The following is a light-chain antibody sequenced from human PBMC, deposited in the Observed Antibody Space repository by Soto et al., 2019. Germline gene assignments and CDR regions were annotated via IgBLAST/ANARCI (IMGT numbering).Light chain of an antibody. CDR2: EVA. J-gene: IGLJ2*01. Sequence: QSALTQPASVSGSPGQSITISCTGTSSDVGSYNYVSWYQHHPGKAPKVIIYEVANRPSGISNRFSGSKSGNTAYLTISGIQAEDEADYYCSSYTNSNTVVFAGGTKLTVL. CDR3: SSYTNSNTVV. V-gene: IGLV2-14*01. CDR1: SSDVGSYNY.